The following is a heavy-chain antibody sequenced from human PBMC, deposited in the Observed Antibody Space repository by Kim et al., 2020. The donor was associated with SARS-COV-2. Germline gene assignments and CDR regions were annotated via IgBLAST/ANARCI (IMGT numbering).Heavy chain of an antibody. D-gene: IGHD3-3*01. V-gene: IGHV3-74*01. CDR3: ARALRQGFLEWSEYYNGMDV. J-gene: IGHJ6*02. Sequence: GGSLRLSCTASGFTFSSSWMHWVRQAPGKGLVWLSRINSDGSTTTYADSVKGRLTISRDNAMNTLYLQMNSLRAEDTAVYYCARALRQGFLEWSEYYNGMDVWGQGTTVTVSS. CDR2: INSDGSTT. CDR1: GFTFSSSW.